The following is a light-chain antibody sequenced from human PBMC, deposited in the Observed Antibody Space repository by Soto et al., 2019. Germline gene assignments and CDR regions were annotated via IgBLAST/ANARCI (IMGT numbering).Light chain of an antibody. J-gene: IGLJ3*02. CDR2: DVI. CDR1: SSDVGGYDY. CDR3: WSYAGSSWV. Sequence: QSALTQPRSVSGSPGQSVTISCTGTSSDVGGYDYVSWYQQYPGKAPKIVIYDVIMRPSGVPARFSGSKSGNTASLTISGLQAEDDGDYYCWSYAGSSWVFGGGTKLT. V-gene: IGLV2-11*01.